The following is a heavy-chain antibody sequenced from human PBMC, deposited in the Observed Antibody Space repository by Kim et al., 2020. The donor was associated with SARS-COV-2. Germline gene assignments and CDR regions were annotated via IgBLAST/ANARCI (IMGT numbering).Heavy chain of an antibody. D-gene: IGHD6-6*01. V-gene: IGHV5-51*01. Sequence: PSFQGQVTISADKSISTAYLQWSSLKASDTAMYYCARRDEYSSSSYAFDIWGQGTMVTVSS. CDR3: ARRDEYSSSSYAFDI. J-gene: IGHJ3*02.